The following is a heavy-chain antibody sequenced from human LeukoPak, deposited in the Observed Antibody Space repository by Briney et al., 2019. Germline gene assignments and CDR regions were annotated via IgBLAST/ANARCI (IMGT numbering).Heavy chain of an antibody. CDR3: VRGGRGSYYYYMDV. J-gene: IGHJ6*03. D-gene: IGHD1-26*01. V-gene: IGHV3-64*01. CDR1: GFMFSTYA. Sequence: GGSLRLSCAASGFMFSTYAMHWVRQAPGKGLEYVSAISSNGGITYYANSVKGRFSISRDNSKNTLYLQMGSLRPEDMAVYYCVRGGRGSYYYYMDVRGKGTTVTVSS. CDR2: ISSNGGIT.